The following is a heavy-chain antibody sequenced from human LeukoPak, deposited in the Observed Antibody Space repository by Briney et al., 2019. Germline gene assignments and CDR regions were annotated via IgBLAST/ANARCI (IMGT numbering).Heavy chain of an antibody. J-gene: IGHJ4*02. CDR1: GYTFTSYA. CDR3: AILNDVPTQTYFDY. D-gene: IGHD1-1*01. CDR2: INAGNGNT. V-gene: IGHV1-3*01. Sequence: ASVKVSCKASGYTFTSYAMHWVRQAPGQRLEWMGWINAGNGNTKYSQKFQGRVTMTEDTSADTAYMELSSLRSEDTAVYYCAILNDVPTQTYFDYWGQGTLVTVSS.